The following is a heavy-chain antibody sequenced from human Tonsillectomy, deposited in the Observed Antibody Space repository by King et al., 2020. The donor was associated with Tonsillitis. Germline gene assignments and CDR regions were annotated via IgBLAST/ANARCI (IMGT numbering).Heavy chain of an antibody. J-gene: IGHJ4*02. CDR1: GGSVDSGGYY. Sequence: QLQESGPGLVKPSETLSLTCNVSGGSVDSGGYYWSWIRQPPGKGLEWIGYIYDSGSTNYNPSLKSRVNISVDRPKNQFSLRLTPVTAADTAVYFCARCQPPYPGTTNGFSDYWGQGTLVTVSS. CDR2: IYDSGST. V-gene: IGHV4-61*08. D-gene: IGHD1-7*01. CDR3: ARCQPPYPGTTNGFSDY.